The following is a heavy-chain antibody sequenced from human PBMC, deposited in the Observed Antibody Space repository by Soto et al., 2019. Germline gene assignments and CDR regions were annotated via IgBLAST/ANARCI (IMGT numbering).Heavy chain of an antibody. D-gene: IGHD3-9*01. CDR2: ISYDGSNK. CDR3: ARGGLYDILTGYYDLYYGMDV. V-gene: IGHV3-30-3*01. Sequence: QVQLVESGGGVVQPGRSLRLSCAASGFTFSSYAMHWVRQAPGKGLEWVAVISYDGSNKYYADSVKGRFTISRDNSKNTLYLQMNSLRAEDTAVYYCARGGLYDILTGYYDLYYGMDVWGQGTTVTVSS. J-gene: IGHJ6*02. CDR1: GFTFSSYA.